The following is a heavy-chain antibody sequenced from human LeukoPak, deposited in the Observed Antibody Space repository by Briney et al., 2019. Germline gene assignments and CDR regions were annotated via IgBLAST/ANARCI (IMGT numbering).Heavy chain of an antibody. Sequence: SETLSLTCTVSGGSISSSSYYWGWIRQPPGKGLEWIGSIYYSGSTYYNPSLKSRVTISVDTSKNQFSLKLSSVTAADTAVYYCANPGIAAAGSAFDIWGQGTMVTVSS. D-gene: IGHD6-13*01. CDR3: ANPGIAAAGSAFDI. CDR1: GGSISSSSYY. V-gene: IGHV4-39*01. J-gene: IGHJ3*02. CDR2: IYYSGST.